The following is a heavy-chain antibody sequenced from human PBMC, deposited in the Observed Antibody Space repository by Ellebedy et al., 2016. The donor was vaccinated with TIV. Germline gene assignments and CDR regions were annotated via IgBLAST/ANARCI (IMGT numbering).Heavy chain of an antibody. V-gene: IGHV3-33*05. CDR3: ASQNGAYCSSHTCSHGLDY. Sequence: GGSLRLXXAVSGFTFRLFGMHWVRQTPGRGLEWVAAVSFNGTLQYYAESVKGRFTVSRDNAKTTLYLHMDSLRVEDTGIYYCASQNGAYCSSHTCSHGLDYWGQGTLVTVSS. J-gene: IGHJ4*02. CDR1: GFTFRLFG. D-gene: IGHD2-2*01. CDR2: VSFNGTLQ.